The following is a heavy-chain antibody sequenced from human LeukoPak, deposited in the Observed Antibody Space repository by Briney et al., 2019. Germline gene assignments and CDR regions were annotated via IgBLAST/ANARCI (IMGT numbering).Heavy chain of an antibody. CDR2: ITTHNGKT. Sequence: ASVKVSCKTSGYTFTNYGISWVRQAPGQGLEWMGCITTHNGKTNYAETLQGRVTMTTDAFTNTAYMDLRSLRSDDTDVYFCVREGSTIYDFDHWGQGTLVTVSS. D-gene: IGHD3-3*01. CDR1: GYTFTNYG. CDR3: VREGSTIYDFDH. J-gene: IGHJ4*02. V-gene: IGHV1-18*01.